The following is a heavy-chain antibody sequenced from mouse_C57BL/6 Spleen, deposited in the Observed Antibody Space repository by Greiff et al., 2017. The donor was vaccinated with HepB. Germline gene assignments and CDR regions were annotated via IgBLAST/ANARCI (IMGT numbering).Heavy chain of an antibody. Sequence: QVHVKQSGAELVRPGTSVKLSCKASGYTFTSYWMHWVKQRPGQGLEWIGVIDPSDSYTNYNQKFKGKATLTVDTSSSTAYMQLSSLTSEDSAVYYCAGGNFFDYWGQGTTLTVSS. CDR2: IDPSDSYT. J-gene: IGHJ2*01. CDR3: AGGNFFDY. V-gene: IGHV1-59*01. CDR1: GYTFTSYW.